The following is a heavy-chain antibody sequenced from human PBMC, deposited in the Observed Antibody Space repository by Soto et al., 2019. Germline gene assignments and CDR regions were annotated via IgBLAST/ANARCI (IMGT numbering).Heavy chain of an antibody. Sequence: LFLTCTVSGGSISSGDYYWSWIRQPPGKGLEWIGYIYYSGSTYYNPSLKSRVTISVDTSKNQFSLKLSSVTAADTAVYYCASRRITMVRGETLPDYWGQGTLVTVSS. J-gene: IGHJ4*02. CDR2: IYYSGST. D-gene: IGHD3-10*01. V-gene: IGHV4-30-4*01. CDR1: GGSISSGDYY. CDR3: ASRRITMVRGETLPDY.